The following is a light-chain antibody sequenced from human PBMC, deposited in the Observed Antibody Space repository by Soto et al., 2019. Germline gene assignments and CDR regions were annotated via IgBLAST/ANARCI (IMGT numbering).Light chain of an antibody. CDR1: SSDVGGYNY. CDR2: DVT. Sequence: QSALTQPASVSGSPGQSITVSCTGTSSDVGGYNYVSWYQQHPGKAPRLLIYDVTNRPSGVSNRFSGSKSGNMASLTISGLQAEDEADYYCSSYRRGSTYVFGTGTKVTVL. V-gene: IGLV2-14*03. J-gene: IGLJ1*01. CDR3: SSYRRGSTYV.